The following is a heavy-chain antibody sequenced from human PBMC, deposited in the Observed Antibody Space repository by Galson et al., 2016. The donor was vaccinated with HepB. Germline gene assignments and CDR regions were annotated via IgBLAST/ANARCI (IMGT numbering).Heavy chain of an antibody. D-gene: IGHD3-10*01. CDR3: ATTYYDSGSRRWNYFDS. CDR2: ISSSSTTI. V-gene: IGHV3-11*01. J-gene: IGHJ4*02. Sequence: SLRLSCAASGFTFSDYYMSWIRQAPGKGLEWVSYISSSSTTILYADSVKGRFTVSRDDAKNSLYLQMNSLRAEETAVFYCATTYYDSGSRRWNYFDSWGQVTLVTVSS. CDR1: GFTFSDYY.